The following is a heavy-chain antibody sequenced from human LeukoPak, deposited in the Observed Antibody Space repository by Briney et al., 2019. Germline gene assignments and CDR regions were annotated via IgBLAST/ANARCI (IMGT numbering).Heavy chain of an antibody. D-gene: IGHD3-16*01. CDR2: IYTGGST. V-gene: IGHV4-61*02. Sequence: PSETLSLTCTVSGGSISSGNYYWSWLRQSAGTGLEWIGRIYTGGSTNYNPSLKSRVTISLDTSKNQFSLKLSSVTVADTAVYYCARLGLFNWFDPWGQGTLVTVSS. CDR3: ARLGLFNWFDP. CDR1: GGSISSGNYY. J-gene: IGHJ5*02.